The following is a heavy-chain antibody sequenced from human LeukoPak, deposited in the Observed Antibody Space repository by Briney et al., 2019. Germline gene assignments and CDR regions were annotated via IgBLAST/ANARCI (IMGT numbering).Heavy chain of an antibody. J-gene: IGHJ3*02. V-gene: IGHV1-46*01. Sequence: ASVKVSCKASGYTFSNYCVHWVRQAPGQGLEWMGILNPTYDIPIYAQTFEGRVTMTRDMSTTTVYLELSTLTSDDTAVYFCAKDPRNILTGDYDDFDIWGQGTMVIVSS. CDR3: AKDPRNILTGDYDDFDI. CDR2: LNPTYDIP. D-gene: IGHD3-9*01. CDR1: GYTFSNYC.